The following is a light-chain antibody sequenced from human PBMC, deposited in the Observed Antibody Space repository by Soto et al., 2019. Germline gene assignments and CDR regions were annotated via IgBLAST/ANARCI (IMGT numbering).Light chain of an antibody. Sequence: ETVLTQSPATLSVSVGAGVTLXLRASQSVSRKLAWYQQKTGQAPRLLIHGASTRATGIPARFSGSGSGTDFTLTISSLEPEDFAVYYCQQCANWPPKWTFGQGTKVDIK. CDR2: GAS. CDR1: QSVSRK. J-gene: IGKJ1*01. CDR3: QQCANWPPKWT. V-gene: IGKV3-15*01.